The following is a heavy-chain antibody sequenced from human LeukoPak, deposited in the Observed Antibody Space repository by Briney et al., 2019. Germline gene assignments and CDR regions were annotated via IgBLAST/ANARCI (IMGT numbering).Heavy chain of an antibody. D-gene: IGHD3-10*01. J-gene: IGHJ5*02. CDR1: GFTFSSYD. V-gene: IGHV3-30*02. CDR3: AKDIRGVISP. CDR2: IRYDGSNK. Sequence: GGSLRLSCAASGFTFSSYDMSWVRQAPGKGLEWVAFIRYDGSNKYYGDSVKGRFTISRDNSKNTLYLQMSSLRAEDTAVFYCAKDIRGVISPWGQGTLVTVSS.